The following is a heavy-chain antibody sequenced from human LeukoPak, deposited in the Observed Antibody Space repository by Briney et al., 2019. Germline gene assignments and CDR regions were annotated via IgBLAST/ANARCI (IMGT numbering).Heavy chain of an antibody. Sequence: SETLSLTCTVSGDSISSYQWSWIRQTPGKGLEWIGSTYYSGSANYNPSLKSRVTISVDTSKNQFSLKLSSVTAADTAVYYCARAPRGAFDIWGQGTMVTVSS. V-gene: IGHV4-59*12. CDR1: GDSISSYQ. CDR3: ARAPRGAFDI. CDR2: TYYSGSA. J-gene: IGHJ3*02.